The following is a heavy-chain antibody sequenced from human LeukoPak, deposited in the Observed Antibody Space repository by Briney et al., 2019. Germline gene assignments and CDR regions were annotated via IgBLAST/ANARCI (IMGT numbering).Heavy chain of an antibody. J-gene: IGHJ5*02. CDR3: ARDTPGGYDFWWFDP. CDR1: GGSVSSNSNY. CDR2: NSYFGSA. V-gene: IGHV4-61*01. Sequence: SETLSLTCTVSGGSVSSNSNYWSWIRQPPGKGLEWIGYNSYFGSASYNPSLKSRVTISVDTSKNQFSLKLSSVTAADTAVYYCARDTPGGYDFWWFDPWGQGTLVTVSS. D-gene: IGHD5-12*01.